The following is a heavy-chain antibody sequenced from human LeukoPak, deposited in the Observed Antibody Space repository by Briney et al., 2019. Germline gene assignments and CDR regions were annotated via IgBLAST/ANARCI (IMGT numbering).Heavy chain of an antibody. CDR3: ASPFDY. Sequence: PGGSLRLSCTASGFTFNTYSMNWVRQAPGKGLEWVSYISSDSKTIYYADSVKGRFTISRDNAKNSLYLQMDSLRAEATAVYYCASPFDYWGQGTLVTVSS. CDR2: ISSDSKTI. CDR1: GFTFNTYS. V-gene: IGHV3-48*01. J-gene: IGHJ4*02.